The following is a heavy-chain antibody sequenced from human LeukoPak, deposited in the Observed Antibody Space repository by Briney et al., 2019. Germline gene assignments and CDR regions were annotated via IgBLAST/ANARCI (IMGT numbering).Heavy chain of an antibody. J-gene: IGHJ6*03. CDR2: ISWNSGSI. V-gene: IGHV3-9*01. CDR1: GFTFDDYA. D-gene: IGHD7-27*01. Sequence: QSGGSLRLSCAASGFTFDDYAMHWVRQAPGKGLEWVSGISWNSGSIGYADSVKGRFTISRDNAKNSLYLQMNSLRAEDTAVYYCARETGAYYYYYMDVWGKGTTVTVSS. CDR3: ARETGAYYYYYMDV.